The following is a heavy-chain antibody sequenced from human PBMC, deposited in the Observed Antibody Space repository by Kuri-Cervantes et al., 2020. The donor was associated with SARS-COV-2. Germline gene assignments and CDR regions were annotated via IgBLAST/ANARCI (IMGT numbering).Heavy chain of an antibody. V-gene: IGHV3-7*01. CDR3: GRRYCSTTSCLVDY. CDR1: GFTFSSYW. CDR2: IKQDGSEK. D-gene: IGHD2-2*01. J-gene: IGHJ4*02. Sequence: LSLTCAASGFTFSSYWMSWVRQAPGKGLEWVANIKQDGSEKYYVDSVKGRFTISRDNAKNSLYLQMKSLTAEDAGVYYCGRRYCSTTSCLVDYWGRGTLVTVSS.